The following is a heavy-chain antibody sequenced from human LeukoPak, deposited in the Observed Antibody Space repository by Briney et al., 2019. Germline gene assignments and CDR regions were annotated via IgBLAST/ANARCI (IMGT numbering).Heavy chain of an antibody. J-gene: IGHJ4*02. V-gene: IGHV3-23*01. CDR3: ATTRLYYGSGSYYRSGPFDY. CDR1: GFTFSSYA. CDR2: ISGSGGST. D-gene: IGHD3-10*01. Sequence: GGSLRLSCAASGFTFSSYAMSWVRQAPGKGLEWVSAISGSGGSTYYADSVKGRFTISRDNSKNTLYLQMNSLRAEDTAVYYCATTRLYYGSGSYYRSGPFDYWGQGTLVTVSS.